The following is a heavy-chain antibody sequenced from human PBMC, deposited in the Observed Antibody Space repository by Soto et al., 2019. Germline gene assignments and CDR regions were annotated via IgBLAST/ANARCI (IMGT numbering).Heavy chain of an antibody. CDR1: GGSISSNTYY. V-gene: IGHV4-39*07. CDR2: IYYNGSP. J-gene: IGHJ4*02. D-gene: IGHD4-17*01. CDR3: ARSNGDHGDY. Sequence: SETLSLTCTVSGGSISSNTYYWGWIRQPPGKGLEWIGSIYYNGSPYYNPSLKSRVTISVDTSKNQFSLKLSSVTAADTAVYYCARSNGDHGDYWSQATLVTVSS.